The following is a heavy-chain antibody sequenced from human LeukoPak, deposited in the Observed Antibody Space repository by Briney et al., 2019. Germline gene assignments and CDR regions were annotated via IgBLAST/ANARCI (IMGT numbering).Heavy chain of an antibody. J-gene: IGHJ6*02. Sequence: GGSLRLSCAASGFTFSTYSMNWVRQAPGKGLEWVSSISSNNRYIYYADSVKGRFTISRDNAKNSLYLQMNSLRAEDTALYHCARNNGMDVWGQGTTVIVSS. V-gene: IGHV3-21*04. CDR3: ARNNGMDV. CDR2: ISSNNRYI. CDR1: GFTFSTYS.